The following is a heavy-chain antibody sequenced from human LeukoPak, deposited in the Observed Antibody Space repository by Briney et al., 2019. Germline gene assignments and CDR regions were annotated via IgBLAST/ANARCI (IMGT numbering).Heavy chain of an antibody. D-gene: IGHD3-3*01. V-gene: IGHV4-39*07. Sequence: PSETLSLTCTVSGGSISSSSYYWGWIRQPPGKGLEWIGSIYYSGSTYYNPSLKSRVTISVDTSKNQFSLKLSSVTAADTAVYYCARDLLRITIFGVVTPPGFDYWGQGTLVTVSS. CDR2: IYYSGST. J-gene: IGHJ4*02. CDR3: ARDLLRITIFGVVTPPGFDY. CDR1: GGSISSSSYY.